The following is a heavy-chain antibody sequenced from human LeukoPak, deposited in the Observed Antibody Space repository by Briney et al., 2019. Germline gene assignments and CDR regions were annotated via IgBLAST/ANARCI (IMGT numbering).Heavy chain of an antibody. Sequence: PGRSLRLSCAASGFTFSGYSMSWVRQAPGKGPEWGSTIRGSGDATYYAASVKGRFTISRDNSKNTQYVQLNSLRAEDTAVYCCAKYRQSRGARGFDYWGQGALVSVSS. D-gene: IGHD2-15*01. CDR3: AKYRQSRGARGFDY. J-gene: IGHJ4*02. V-gene: IGHV3-23*01. CDR2: IRGSGDAT. CDR1: GFTFSGYS.